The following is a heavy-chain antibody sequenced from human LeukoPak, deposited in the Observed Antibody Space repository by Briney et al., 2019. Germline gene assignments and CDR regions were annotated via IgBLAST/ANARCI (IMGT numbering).Heavy chain of an antibody. CDR2: IYYSGST. CDR1: GGSFSGYY. V-gene: IGHV4-34*09. Sequence: SETLSLTCAVYGGSFSGYYWSWIRQPPGKGLEWIGYIYYSGSTYYNPSLKSRVTISVDTSKNQFSLKLSSVTAADTAVYYCARVLLAATAMVDYWGQGTLVTVSS. CDR3: ARVLLAATAMVDY. J-gene: IGHJ4*02. D-gene: IGHD5-18*01.